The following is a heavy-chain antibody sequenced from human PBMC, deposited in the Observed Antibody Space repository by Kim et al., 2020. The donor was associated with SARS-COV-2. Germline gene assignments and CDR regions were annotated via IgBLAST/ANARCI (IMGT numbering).Heavy chain of an antibody. CDR3: ARMMLSRQWPIHVDWCFDL. CDR2: ISSSSSYI. D-gene: IGHD6-19*01. Sequence: GGSLRLSCAASGFTFSSYSMNWVRQAPGKGLEWVSSISSSSSYIYYADSVKGRFTISRDNAKNSLYLQMNSLRAEDTAVYYCARMMLSRQWPIHVDWCFDLWGRGTLVTVSS. CDR1: GFTFSSYS. J-gene: IGHJ2*01. V-gene: IGHV3-21*01.